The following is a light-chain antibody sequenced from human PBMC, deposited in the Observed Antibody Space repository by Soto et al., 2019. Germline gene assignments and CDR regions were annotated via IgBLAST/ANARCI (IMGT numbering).Light chain of an antibody. CDR3: QQYDDWPPMYT. CDR2: AAS. V-gene: IGKV3-15*01. J-gene: IGKJ2*01. CDR1: QSFSSSY. Sequence: EIVMTQSPATLSVSAGERASLSCRASQSFSSSYLAWYQQKPGRAPRLLIYAASTRATGVPARFSGSGSGTEFTLTISRLQSEDCAVYYCQQYDDWPPMYTGGQGTKGDIK.